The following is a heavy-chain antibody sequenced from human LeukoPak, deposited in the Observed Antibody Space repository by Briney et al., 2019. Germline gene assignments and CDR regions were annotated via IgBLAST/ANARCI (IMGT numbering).Heavy chain of an antibody. Sequence: ASVKVSCKASGYTFTGYYTHWVRQAPGQGLEWMGRINPNSGDTNYAQNFQGRVTMTRDTSGSTSNMELSRLRSVDTAVYYCARERRFGELLLFDYWGLGTLVTVSS. CDR3: ARERRFGELLLFDY. D-gene: IGHD3-10*01. J-gene: IGHJ4*02. V-gene: IGHV1-2*06. CDR2: INPNSGDT. CDR1: GYTFTGYY.